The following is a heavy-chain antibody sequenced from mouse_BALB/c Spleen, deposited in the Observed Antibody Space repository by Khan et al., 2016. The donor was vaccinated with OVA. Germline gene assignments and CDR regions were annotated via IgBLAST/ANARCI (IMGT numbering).Heavy chain of an antibody. D-gene: IGHD2-10*01. CDR3: ARQPYYHYNIMDY. Sequence: QVQLKESGPGLVAPSQSLSITCTISGFSLTNYGIHWVRQPPGKGLEWLVVIWSVGSTTYNSALKSRLTISKDNSKSQVFLKMNSLQTDDAAVYFCARQPYYHYNIMDYWGQGTSVTVSS. V-gene: IGHV2-6-1*01. CDR1: GFSLTNYG. J-gene: IGHJ4*01. CDR2: IWSVGST.